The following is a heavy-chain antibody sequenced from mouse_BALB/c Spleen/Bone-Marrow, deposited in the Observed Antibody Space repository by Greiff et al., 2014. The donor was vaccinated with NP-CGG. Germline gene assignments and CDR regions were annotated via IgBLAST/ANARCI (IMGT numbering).Heavy chain of an antibody. CDR3: TRRAYGNSYGFAY. J-gene: IGHJ3*01. Sequence: VQLQQSGAELAKPGASLKMSCKASGYTFTSYWMQWVKQRPGQGLEWIGYINPSTDYTEYNQKFKDKATLTADKSSSTAFMQLSSLTSEDSAVYCCTRRAYGNSYGFAYWGQGTLVTVSA. CDR2: INPSTDYT. D-gene: IGHD1-1*01. CDR1: GYTFTSYW. V-gene: IGHV1-7*01.